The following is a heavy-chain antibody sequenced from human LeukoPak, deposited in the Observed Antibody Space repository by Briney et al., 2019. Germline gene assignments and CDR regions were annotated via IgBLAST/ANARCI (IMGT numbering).Heavy chain of an antibody. D-gene: IGHD2-21*01. CDR2: IYYSGST. CDR3: ARHLNNCGDDCYIFDY. J-gene: IGHJ4*02. CDR1: GGSIFGYY. Sequence: SETLSLTSTVSGGSIFGYYWSWIRQPPGKGLGWMGYIYYSGSTNYNPSLKSRVTISVDTSKNQFSLRVSSVTAADTAVYYCARHLNNCGDDCYIFDYWGQGTLVTVSS. V-gene: IGHV4-59*08.